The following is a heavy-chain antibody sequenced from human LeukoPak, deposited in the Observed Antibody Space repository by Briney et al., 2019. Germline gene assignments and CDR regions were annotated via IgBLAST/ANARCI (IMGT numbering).Heavy chain of an antibody. Sequence: PGGSLRLSCAASGFTFSSYWMSWVRQAPGKGLEWVANIKQDGSEKYYVDSVKGRFTISRDNAKNSLYLQMNSLRAEDTAVYYCARDGIAAEHDYGGYETVYSDYWGQGTLVTVSS. CDR3: ARDGIAAEHDYGGYETVYSDY. V-gene: IGHV3-7*01. CDR1: GFTFSSYW. D-gene: IGHD4-17*01. J-gene: IGHJ4*02. CDR2: IKQDGSEK.